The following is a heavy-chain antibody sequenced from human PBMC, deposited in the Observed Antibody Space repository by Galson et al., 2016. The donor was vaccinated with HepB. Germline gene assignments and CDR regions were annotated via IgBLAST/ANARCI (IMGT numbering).Heavy chain of an antibody. Sequence: QSGAEVKKPGESLKISCKASGYSYTSFWIAWVRQMPGKGLEWMGIIYPGDSGTRYSPSFQGQVTISADKSLTTAYLQWSSLKASDTAMYYCARPPSLGSGPDYWGQGALITVSS. CDR3: ARPPSLGSGPDY. D-gene: IGHD2-15*01. CDR2: IYPGDSGT. V-gene: IGHV5-51*01. CDR1: GYSYTSFW. J-gene: IGHJ4*02.